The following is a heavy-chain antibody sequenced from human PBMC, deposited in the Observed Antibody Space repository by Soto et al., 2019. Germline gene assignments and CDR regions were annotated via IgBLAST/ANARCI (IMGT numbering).Heavy chain of an antibody. J-gene: IGHJ6*02. Sequence: QVQLQESGPGLVKPSETLSLTCTVSGGSISHYYWSWVRQPPGKPLEWIGYIYYNGGTNYNPSLKSRVSTSVDTSKNQFSLRLGSVTAADTAVYYCAGVRLRGSYYFGLDVWGQGTTVTVSS. CDR3: AGVRLRGSYYFGLDV. CDR2: IYYNGGT. CDR1: GGSISHYY. D-gene: IGHD3-10*01. V-gene: IGHV4-59*01.